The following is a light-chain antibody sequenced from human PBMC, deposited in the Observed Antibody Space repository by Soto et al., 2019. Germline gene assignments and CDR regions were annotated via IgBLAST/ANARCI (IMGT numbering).Light chain of an antibody. Sequence: DIPMTQSPSTLSAPVGDRVTITCRASQSISSWLAWYQQKPGKAPKLLIYEASNLESGVPSRFSGSGSGTEFTLTISSLQPDDFATYYCQQSNNYPWTFGQGTKVDIK. V-gene: IGKV1-5*03. CDR1: QSISSW. CDR3: QQSNNYPWT. J-gene: IGKJ1*01. CDR2: EAS.